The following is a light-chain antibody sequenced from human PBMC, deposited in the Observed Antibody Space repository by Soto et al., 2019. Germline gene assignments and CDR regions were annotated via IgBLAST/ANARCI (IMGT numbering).Light chain of an antibody. CDR2: AAS. CDR3: QQFGSSPGFT. Sequence: EIVLTQSPGTLSLSPGERPTLSCRASQSINNRYLAWYQQKPGQAPRLLIYAASSRATGIPDRFSGSGSGTDFTLTISRLEPEDFAVYYCQQFGSSPGFTFGPGTKVDIK. CDR1: QSINNRY. J-gene: IGKJ3*01. V-gene: IGKV3-20*01.